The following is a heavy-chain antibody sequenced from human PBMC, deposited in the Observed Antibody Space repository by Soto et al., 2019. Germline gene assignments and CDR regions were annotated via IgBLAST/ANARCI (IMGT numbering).Heavy chain of an antibody. CDR3: ARPDTTYLRFLEWPRSYYYYGMDV. D-gene: IGHD3-3*01. J-gene: IGHJ6*02. Sequence: SGGSLRLSCAASGFTFSSYAMHWVRQAPGKGLEWVAVISYDGSNKYYADSVKGRFTISRDNSKNTLYLQMNSLRAEDTAVYYCARPDTTYLRFLEWPRSYYYYGMDVRGQGTAVTVSS. V-gene: IGHV3-30-3*01. CDR1: GFTFSSYA. CDR2: ISYDGSNK.